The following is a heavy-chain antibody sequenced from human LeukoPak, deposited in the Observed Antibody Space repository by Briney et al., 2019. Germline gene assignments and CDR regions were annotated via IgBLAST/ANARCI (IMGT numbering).Heavy chain of an antibody. Sequence: ASVKVSCKASGYTFTSYGISWVRQAPGQGLEWMGWISAYNGNTNYAQKLQGRVTMTTDTSTSTAYMELRSLRSDDTAVYYCARETLYYDILTGYPDYWSQGTLVTVSS. J-gene: IGHJ4*02. CDR1: GYTFTSYG. CDR2: ISAYNGNT. V-gene: IGHV1-18*04. D-gene: IGHD3-9*01. CDR3: ARETLYYDILTGYPDY.